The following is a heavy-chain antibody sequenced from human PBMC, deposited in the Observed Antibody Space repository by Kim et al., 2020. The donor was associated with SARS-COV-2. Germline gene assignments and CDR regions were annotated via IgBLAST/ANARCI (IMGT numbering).Heavy chain of an antibody. V-gene: IGHV3-21*01. D-gene: IGHD3-22*01. CDR3: ARMQYYYDSSGYLSDY. Sequence: SVKGRFTISRDNAKNSLYLQMNSLRAEDTAVYYCARMQYYYDSSGYLSDYWGQGTLVTVSS. J-gene: IGHJ4*02.